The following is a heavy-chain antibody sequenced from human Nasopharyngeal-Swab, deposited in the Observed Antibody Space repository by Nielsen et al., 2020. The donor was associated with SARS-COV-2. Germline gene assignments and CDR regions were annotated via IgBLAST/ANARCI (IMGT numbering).Heavy chain of an antibody. D-gene: IGHD4-17*01. Sequence: GESLKISCAASGFTFSSYGMHWVRQAPGKGLEWVAVISYDGSNKYYADSVKGRFTISRDNSKNTLYLQMNSLRAEDTALYYCAKDPGATVTHAFDIWGQGTMVTVSS. V-gene: IGHV3-30*18. CDR3: AKDPGATVTHAFDI. J-gene: IGHJ3*02. CDR1: GFTFSSYG. CDR2: ISYDGSNK.